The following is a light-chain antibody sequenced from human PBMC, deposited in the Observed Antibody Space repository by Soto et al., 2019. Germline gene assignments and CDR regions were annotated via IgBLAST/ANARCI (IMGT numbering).Light chain of an antibody. J-gene: IGLJ1*01. V-gene: IGLV2-14*01. CDR3: SSRTTSNPDV. Sequence: QSALTQPASVSGSPGQSITISCTGTSSDIGAYNSVSWYQQQPGKAPKLMIYEVSNRPSGVSNRFSASKSGNTASLTISGLQAEDEADYYCSSRTTSNPDVFGTGTKLTVL. CDR2: EVS. CDR1: SSDIGAYNS.